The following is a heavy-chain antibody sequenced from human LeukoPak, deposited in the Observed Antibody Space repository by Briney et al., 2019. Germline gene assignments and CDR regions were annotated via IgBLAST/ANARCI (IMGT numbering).Heavy chain of an antibody. V-gene: IGHV4-31*03. J-gene: IGHJ4*02. D-gene: IGHD3-22*01. CDR1: GGSISSGGYY. CDR2: IYYSGST. CDR3: ARVTYYYDSSGYYSILDY. Sequence: SETLSLTCTVSGGSISSGGYYWSWIRQHPGKGLEWIGYIYYSGSTYYNPSLKSRVTISVDTSKNQFSLKLSSVTAADTAVYYCARVTYYYDSSGYYSILDYWGQGTLVSVSS.